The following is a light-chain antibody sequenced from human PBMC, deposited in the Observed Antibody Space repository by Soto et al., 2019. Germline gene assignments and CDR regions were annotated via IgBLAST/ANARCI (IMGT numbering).Light chain of an antibody. J-gene: IGKJ1*01. CDR3: QQYGSSGT. CDR2: DAS. CDR1: KSVGGD. Sequence: DIVLTQSPATLSLTPGQGASLSCRASKSVGGDLVWYQQHPGQAPRLLIYDASNRATGIPPRFSGSGSGTDFTLTISSLEPEDFAVYYCQQYGSSGTFGQGTKVEIK. V-gene: IGKV3-11*01.